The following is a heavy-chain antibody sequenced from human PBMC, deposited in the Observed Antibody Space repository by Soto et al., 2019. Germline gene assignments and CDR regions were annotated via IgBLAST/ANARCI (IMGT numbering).Heavy chain of an antibody. CDR1: GNSISSGDYY. J-gene: IGHJ4*02. Sequence: QVQLQESGPGLVKPSQTLSLTCTVSGNSISSGDYYWSWVRQSPGKGLDWIGYIYYSGSAYYNPSRKSRPTISVGPSRNQFSLELTSVTAADTAVYYCARLYYYDTSGYLSFDYWGQGTLVTVSS. CDR2: IYYSGSA. CDR3: ARLYYYDTSGYLSFDY. V-gene: IGHV4-30-4*01. D-gene: IGHD3-22*01.